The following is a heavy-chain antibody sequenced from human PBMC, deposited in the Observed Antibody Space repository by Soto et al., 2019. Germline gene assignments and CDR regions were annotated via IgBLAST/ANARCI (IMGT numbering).Heavy chain of an antibody. CDR3: ARHSGYDYVFDY. J-gene: IGHJ4*02. Sequence: QVQLVQSGAEVKKPGASVKVSCKASGYTFTGYYIHWVRQAPGKGLEWMGWINPNNGDTNFAQKFQGRVTMTRDTSTNTASMALSSLRFDDTAVYYCARHSGYDYVFDYWGQGTLVTGSS. CDR1: GYTFTGYY. CDR2: INPNNGDT. D-gene: IGHD5-12*01. V-gene: IGHV1-2*02.